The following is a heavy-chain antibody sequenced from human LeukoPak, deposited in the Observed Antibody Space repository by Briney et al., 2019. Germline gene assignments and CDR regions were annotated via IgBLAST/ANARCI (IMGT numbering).Heavy chain of an antibody. CDR3: ARLYYDASDYPDY. CDR2: IYPGGSDT. D-gene: IGHD3-16*01. J-gene: IGHJ4*02. V-gene: IGHV5-51*01. Sequence: GGSLKISCKGLGYRFSTYWNAWVRPRPGKGLEWMGIIYPGGSDTRYSPSFQGQVTMSADKSVSTAYLQWSSLKTSDSAMYYCARLYYDASDYPDYWGQGTLVTVSS. CDR1: GYRFSTYW.